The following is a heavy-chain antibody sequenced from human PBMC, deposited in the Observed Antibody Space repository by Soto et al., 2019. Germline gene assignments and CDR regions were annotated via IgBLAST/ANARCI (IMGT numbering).Heavy chain of an antibody. CDR3: ARVEYYYDSSGSKLKVYNWFDP. D-gene: IGHD3-22*01. CDR1: GGSISSSNW. V-gene: IGHV4-4*02. J-gene: IGHJ5*02. Sequence: SETLSLTCAVSGGSISSSNWWSWVRQPTGKGLEWIGEIYHSGSTNYNPSLKSRVTISVDKSKNQFSLKLSSVTAADTAVYYCARVEYYYDSSGSKLKVYNWFDPWGQGTLVTVS. CDR2: IYHSGST.